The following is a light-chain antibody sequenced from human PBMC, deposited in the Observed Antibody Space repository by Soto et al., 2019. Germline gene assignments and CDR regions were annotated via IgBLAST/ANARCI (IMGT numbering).Light chain of an antibody. J-gene: IGLJ2*01. Sequence: QSVLTQPASVSGSPRQSITISCTGTSSDVGGYNYVSWYQQLPGKAPKLMIYDVSDRPSGVSNRFSGSKSGNTASLTISGLQAEDEADYYCSSYTSKSSLIFGGGTKVTVL. CDR2: DVS. V-gene: IGLV2-14*01. CDR1: SSDVGGYNY. CDR3: SSYTSKSSLI.